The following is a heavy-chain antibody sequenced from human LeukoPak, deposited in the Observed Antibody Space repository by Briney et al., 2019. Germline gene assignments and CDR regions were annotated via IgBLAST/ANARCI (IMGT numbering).Heavy chain of an antibody. CDR3: ARAPIVGATPYWYFDL. D-gene: IGHD1-26*01. J-gene: IGHJ2*01. CDR1: GFTVSSNY. Sequence: GGSLRLSCAASGFTVSSNYMSWVRQAPGKGLEWVANIKQDGSEKYYVDSVKGRFTISRDNAKNSLYLQMNSLRAEDTAVYYCARAPIVGATPYWYFDLWGRGTLVTVSS. V-gene: IGHV3-7*01. CDR2: IKQDGSEK.